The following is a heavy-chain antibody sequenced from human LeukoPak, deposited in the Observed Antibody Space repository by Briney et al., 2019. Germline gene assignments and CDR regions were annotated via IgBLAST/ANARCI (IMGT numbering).Heavy chain of an antibody. CDR3: ARDSGNGAYWYFDL. D-gene: IGHD1-26*01. V-gene: IGHV3-21*01. J-gene: IGHJ2*01. CDR1: GFTFSTYG. Sequence: GGSLRLSCAASGFTFSTYGMTWVRQAPGKGLRWVSSISSSGTYIYCADSVKGRFTISRDDAKNSLYLQMNTLRAEDTAVYYCARDSGNGAYWYFDLWGRGTLVTVSS. CDR2: ISSSGTYI.